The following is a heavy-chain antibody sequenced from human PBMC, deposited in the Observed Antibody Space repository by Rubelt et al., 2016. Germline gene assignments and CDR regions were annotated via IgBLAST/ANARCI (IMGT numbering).Heavy chain of an antibody. CDR2: IIPFLGKP. CDR3: ARGHGETKFWGGMDV. D-gene: IGHD3-16*01. Sequence: EVRKPGSSVKVSCKASGVTFSSSPMSWVRQAPGQGLEWMGRIIPFLGKPNYAQKFQGRVTITADKSTSTVYLELSSLRSEDTAVYYCARGHGETKFWGGMDVWGQGTTVTVSS. CDR1: GVTFSSSP. J-gene: IGHJ6*02. V-gene: IGHV1-69*04.